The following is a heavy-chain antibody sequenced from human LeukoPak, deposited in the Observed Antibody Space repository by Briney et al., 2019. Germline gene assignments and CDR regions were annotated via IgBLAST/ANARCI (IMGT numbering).Heavy chain of an antibody. D-gene: IGHD3-22*01. Sequence: ASVKVSCKASGYTFTSYGISWVRQAPGQGLEWMGRIIPVLGIVNYAQKFQGRVTITADKSTSTAYMELSSLRFEDTAVYYCARGRLSYYDSSGDYYYYGMDVWGQGTTVTVSS. CDR1: GYTFTSYG. CDR2: IIPVLGIV. J-gene: IGHJ6*02. V-gene: IGHV1-69*04. CDR3: ARGRLSYYDSSGDYYYYGMDV.